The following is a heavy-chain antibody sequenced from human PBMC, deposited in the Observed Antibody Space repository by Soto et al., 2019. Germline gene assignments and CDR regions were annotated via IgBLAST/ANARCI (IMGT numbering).Heavy chain of an antibody. CDR1: GFTFNNYA. CDR3: AKGWYYYYYMDV. J-gene: IGHJ6*03. D-gene: IGHD2-15*01. V-gene: IGHV3-23*01. Sequence: GGSLRLSCAASGFTFNNYAMSWVRQSPGKGLEWVSAISGSGGSAYYADSVKGRFTISRDNSKNTLFLQMNSLRAEDTAVYYRAKGWYYYYYMDVWGKGTTVTVSS. CDR2: ISGSGGSA.